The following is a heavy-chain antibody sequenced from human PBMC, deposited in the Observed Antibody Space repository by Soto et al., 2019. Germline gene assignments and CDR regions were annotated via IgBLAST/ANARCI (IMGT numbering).Heavy chain of an antibody. D-gene: IGHD3-22*01. CDR1: GYPFTDYG. CDR3: ARDREYYYDSSGNYSYNYGLDV. J-gene: IGHJ6*01. V-gene: IGHV1-18*04. CDR2: ISGYNGNT. Sequence: GSVKVCFKASGYPFTDYGISLVRQAPGQGLEWIRWISGYNGNTKYAQKFQGRVTMTTDTPTNTAYMELRSLRSDDTAVYYCARDREYYYDSSGNYSYNYGLDVWGQGTTVTVSS.